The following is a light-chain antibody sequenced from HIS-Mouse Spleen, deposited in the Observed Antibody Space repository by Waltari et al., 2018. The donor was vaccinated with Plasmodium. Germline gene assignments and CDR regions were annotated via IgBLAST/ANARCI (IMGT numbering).Light chain of an antibody. Sequence: SSELTQDPAVSVALGQTVRITCQGDSLRRYYASWYHQKPGQAPVLFIYGKNNRPSGIPDRFSGSSSGNTASLTITGAQAEDEADYYCNSRDSSGNHQVFGGGTKLTVL. CDR2: GKN. CDR3: NSRDSSGNHQV. CDR1: SLRRYY. V-gene: IGLV3-19*01. J-gene: IGLJ3*02.